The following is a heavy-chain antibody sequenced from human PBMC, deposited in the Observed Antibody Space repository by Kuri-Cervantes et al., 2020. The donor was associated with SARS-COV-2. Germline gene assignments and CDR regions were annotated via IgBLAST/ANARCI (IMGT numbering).Heavy chain of an antibody. D-gene: IGHD4-17*01. CDR3: ARKRTTVTTFWFDP. CDR2: INHSGST. J-gene: IGHJ5*02. CDR1: GGSFSGYY. Sequence: SETLSLTCAVYGGSFSGYYWSWIRQPPGKGLEWIGEINHSGSTNYNPSLKSRVTISVDMSKNQFSLKLSSVTAADTAVYYCARKRTTVTTFWFDPWGQGTLVTVSS. V-gene: IGHV4-34*01.